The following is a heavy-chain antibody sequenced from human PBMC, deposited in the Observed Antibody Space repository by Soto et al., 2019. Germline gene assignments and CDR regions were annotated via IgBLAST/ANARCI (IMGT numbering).Heavy chain of an antibody. CDR2: ITSSGSTI. CDR1: RFSLNTYG. Sequence: GGSLRISCTTSRFSLNTYGMTWVRQAPGKGLEWVSFITSSGSTIYYADSVKGRFTVSRDNAKNSLFLQMNSLRDEDTAVYYCARVAIASGGVIAVTYALDVWGQGTTVTVSS. V-gene: IGHV3-48*02. J-gene: IGHJ6*02. CDR3: ARVAIASGGVIAVTYALDV. D-gene: IGHD3-16*02.